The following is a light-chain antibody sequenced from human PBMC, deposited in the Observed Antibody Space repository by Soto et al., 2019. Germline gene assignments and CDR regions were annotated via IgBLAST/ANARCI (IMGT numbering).Light chain of an antibody. J-gene: IGKJ5*01. V-gene: IGKV3-15*01. CDR3: QQHETLIT. CDR1: QSVGSD. CDR2: AAS. Sequence: EIVMTQSPATLSVSPGERATLSCRASQSVGSDLAWYQQKPGQAPRLLIYAASTRATGLPARFSGSGSGTEFTLTISSLQSEDFAVYYCQQHETLITFGQGTRLEIK.